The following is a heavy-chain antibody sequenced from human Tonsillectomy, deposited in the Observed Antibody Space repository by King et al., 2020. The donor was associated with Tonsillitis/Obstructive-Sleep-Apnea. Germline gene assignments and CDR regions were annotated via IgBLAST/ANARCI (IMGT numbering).Heavy chain of an antibody. CDR3: ARECFLEWLLINWFDP. D-gene: IGHD3-3*01. Sequence: VQLVESGGGVVQPGRSLRLSCAASGFTFSSYAMHWVRQAPGKGLEWVAVISYDGSNKYYADSVKGRFTIPRDNSKNTLYLQMNSLRAEDTAVYYCARECFLEWLLINWFDPWGQGTLVTVSS. V-gene: IGHV3-30*01. CDR2: ISYDGSNK. J-gene: IGHJ5*02. CDR1: GFTFSSYA.